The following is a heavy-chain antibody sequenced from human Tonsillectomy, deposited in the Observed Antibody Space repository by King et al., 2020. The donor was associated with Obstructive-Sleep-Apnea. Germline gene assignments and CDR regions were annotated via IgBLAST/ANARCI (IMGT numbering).Heavy chain of an antibody. CDR2: INYSGST. CDR3: AGKPCGGDCYSSWYFDL. J-gene: IGHJ2*01. CDR1: GGSISSYY. V-gene: IGHV4-59*01. D-gene: IGHD2-21*02. Sequence: VQLQESGPGLVKPSETLSLTCTVSGGSISSYYWSWIRQPPGKGLEWIGYINYSGSTNYNPSLKSRVTISLDTSKNRFSLKLSSVTAADTAVYYCAGKPCGGDCYSSWYFDLWGRGTLVIVSP.